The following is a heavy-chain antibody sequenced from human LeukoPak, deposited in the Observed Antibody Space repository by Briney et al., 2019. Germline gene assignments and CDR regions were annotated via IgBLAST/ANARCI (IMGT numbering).Heavy chain of an antibody. J-gene: IGHJ5*02. D-gene: IGHD5-18*01. CDR3: TRRDSPTKWFDP. CDR2: THYSGSN. Sequence: PSETLPLTCSVSGGSITTSFYCNWIRQPPGQGLEWIGSTHYSGSNSYNPSLSSRVSMSVDTSRHQCFLRLTSVTAADTAVYYCTRRDSPTKWFDPWGQGTLVTVSS. V-gene: IGHV4-39*01. CDR1: GGSITTSFY.